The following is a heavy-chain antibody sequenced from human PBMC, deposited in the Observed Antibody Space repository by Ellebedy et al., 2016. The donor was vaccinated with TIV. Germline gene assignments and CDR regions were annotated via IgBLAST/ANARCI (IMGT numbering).Heavy chain of an antibody. Sequence: GESLKISCAASGVTFSNYWMKWVRQAPGKGLEWVANIKQDGSEKYYVDSVKGRFTISRDNAKNSLFLQMNSLRVEDTAVYFCARGGYGRPFDCWGQGTLVTVSS. CDR3: ARGGYGRPFDC. J-gene: IGHJ4*02. CDR2: IKQDGSEK. CDR1: GVTFSNYW. V-gene: IGHV3-7*03. D-gene: IGHD5-12*01.